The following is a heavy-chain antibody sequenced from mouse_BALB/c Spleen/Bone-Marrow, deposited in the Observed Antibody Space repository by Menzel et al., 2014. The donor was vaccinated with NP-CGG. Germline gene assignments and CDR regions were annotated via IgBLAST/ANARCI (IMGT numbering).Heavy chain of an antibody. Sequence: LQESGPELVKPGASVKISCKASGYAFSSSWMNWVKQRPGQGLEWIGRIYPGDGGTKYNGRFKGKATLTADKSSSTAYMQLSSLTSVDSAVYFCARPLNWDPYAMDYWGQGTSVTVSS. J-gene: IGHJ4*01. CDR1: GYAFSSSW. V-gene: IGHV1-82*01. CDR2: IYPGDGGT. D-gene: IGHD4-1*02. CDR3: ARPLNWDPYAMDY.